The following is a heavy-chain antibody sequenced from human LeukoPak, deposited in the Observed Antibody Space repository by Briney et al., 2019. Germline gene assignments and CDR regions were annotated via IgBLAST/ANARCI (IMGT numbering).Heavy chain of an antibody. Sequence: GGSLRPSCEASGFTFMSYAMSWVRQAPGKGLQWVSGISGSDSSTYYTDSAEGSTYYTDSAEGRFTISRDNSKNTVYLQINSLRAEDTAVYYCAKCMSATGVCLNFDSWGQGILVTVSS. V-gene: IGHV3-23*01. CDR3: AKCMSATGVCLNFDS. CDR1: GFTFMSYA. D-gene: IGHD2-8*01. J-gene: IGHJ4*02. CDR2: ISGSDSSTYYTDSAEGST.